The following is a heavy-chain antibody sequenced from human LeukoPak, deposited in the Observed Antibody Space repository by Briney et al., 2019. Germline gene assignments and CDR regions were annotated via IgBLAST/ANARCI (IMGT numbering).Heavy chain of an antibody. J-gene: IGHJ4*02. V-gene: IGHV3-48*03. CDR2: ISSSGTTI. D-gene: IGHD6-13*01. CDR1: GFTFSSYE. CDR3: ARGAYSSSWLNFDY. Sequence: GGSLRLSCAASGFTFSSYEMNWVRQAPGKGLEWVSYISSSGTTIYYADSVKGRFTISRDNSKNTLYLQMNSLRAEDTAVYYCARGAYSSSWLNFDYWGQGTLVTVSS.